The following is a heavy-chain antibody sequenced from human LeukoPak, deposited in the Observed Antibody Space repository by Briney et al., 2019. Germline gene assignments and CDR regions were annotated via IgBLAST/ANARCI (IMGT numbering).Heavy chain of an antibody. V-gene: IGHV3-48*01. CDR1: GFTFSSYR. Sequence: GGSLRLSCAASGFTFSSYRMNWVRQAPGKGLEWVSYISSSSSTIYYADSVKGRFTISRDNAKNSLYLQMNSLRAEDTAVYYCARDRDYYDSSGYYPFDYWGQGTLVTVSS. CDR3: ARDRDYYDSSGYYPFDY. J-gene: IGHJ4*02. D-gene: IGHD3-22*01. CDR2: ISSSSSTI.